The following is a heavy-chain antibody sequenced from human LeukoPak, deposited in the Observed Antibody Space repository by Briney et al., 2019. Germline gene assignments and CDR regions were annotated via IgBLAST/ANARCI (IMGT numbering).Heavy chain of an antibody. D-gene: IGHD2-15*01. CDR1: GFTFSRHG. J-gene: IGHJ5*02. V-gene: IGHV3-20*04. CDR3: ARDGVVVAATLGWFDP. CDR2: INWNGGST. Sequence: PGGSLRLSCAASGFTFSRHGMNWVRQAPGKGLEWVSGINWNGGSTGYADSVKGRFTISRDNAKNSLYLQMNSLRAEDTALYYCARDGVVVAATLGWFDPWGQGTLVTVSS.